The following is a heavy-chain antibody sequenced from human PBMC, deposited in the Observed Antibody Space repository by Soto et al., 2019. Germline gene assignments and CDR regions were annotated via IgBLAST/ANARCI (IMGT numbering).Heavy chain of an antibody. Sequence: SETLSLTCAVSGGSLSSSTWWSWVRQPPGKALEWLGEIYYSGSTKYNPSLNSRVSISADQSKNDFSLRLNSVTAADTAVYYCVHHGGDTYYHDFWGQGILVTVS. D-gene: IGHD4-17*01. CDR2: IYYSGST. CDR1: GGSLSSSTW. J-gene: IGHJ4*02. CDR3: VHHGGDTYYHDF. V-gene: IGHV4-4*02.